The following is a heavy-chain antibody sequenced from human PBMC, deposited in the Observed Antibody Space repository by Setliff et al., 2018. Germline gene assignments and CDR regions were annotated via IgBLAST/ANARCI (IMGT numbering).Heavy chain of an antibody. CDR1: GYTFLSYG. D-gene: IGHD3-3*01. J-gene: IGHJ4*02. CDR2: ISAYTGKT. V-gene: IGHV1-18*01. Sequence: ASVKVSCKAVGYTFLSYGLSWVRQAPGQGLEWMGWISAYTGKTDYAQNFQGRVTMTTDTSTNTSYLELRSLRYDDTAVYFCARAPRLEWILPTFDYWGQGTPVTVSS. CDR3: ARAPRLEWILPTFDY.